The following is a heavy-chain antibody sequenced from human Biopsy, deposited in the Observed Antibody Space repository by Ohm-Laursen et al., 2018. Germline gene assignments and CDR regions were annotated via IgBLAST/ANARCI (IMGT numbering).Heavy chain of an antibody. D-gene: IGHD6-19*01. CDR3: ARESALAGDFDS. Sequence: SDTLSLTCSVSGVSISSYFWSWIRQPLGKGLEWLGYISNIGSTNYNPSLKSRVTISVDTSKNHFSLKLTSVTAADTAVYYCARESALAGDFDSWGQGTLVTVSS. J-gene: IGHJ4*02. V-gene: IGHV4-59*01. CDR1: GVSISSYF. CDR2: ISNIGST.